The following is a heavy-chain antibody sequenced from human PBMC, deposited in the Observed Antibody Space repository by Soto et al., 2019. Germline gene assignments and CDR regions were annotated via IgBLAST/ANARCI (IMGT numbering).Heavy chain of an antibody. D-gene: IGHD4-17*01. J-gene: IGHJ6*03. CDR2: MNPNSGNK. Sequence: QVQLVQSGAEVKKPGASEKVSCKASGYTFTSYDINWVRQATGQGLEWMGWMNPNSGNKGYAQKIQGRVIMTRNTSISTAYMELSSLRSEDTAVYYCARGTTVTTYYYYYMDVWGKGTTVTVSS. CDR1: GYTFTSYD. CDR3: ARGTTVTTYYYYYMDV. V-gene: IGHV1-8*01.